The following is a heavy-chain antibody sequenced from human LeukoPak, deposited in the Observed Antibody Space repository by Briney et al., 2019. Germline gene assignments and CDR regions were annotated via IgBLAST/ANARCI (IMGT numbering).Heavy chain of an antibody. CDR3: ARDLGPYYDTTDNWSHP. D-gene: IGHD3-22*01. V-gene: IGHV3-74*01. J-gene: IGHJ5*02. CDR2: RNSDGSGT. Sequence: GGSLRLSCAASGCTFSSCGMSWGRQPPGTGLGWVSRRNSDGSGTSYTASVKGRFTISRDTAKNPLTLQLNSLTAEDTAVYYCARDLGPYYDTTDNWSHPWGQGTLVTVSS. CDR1: GCTFSSCG.